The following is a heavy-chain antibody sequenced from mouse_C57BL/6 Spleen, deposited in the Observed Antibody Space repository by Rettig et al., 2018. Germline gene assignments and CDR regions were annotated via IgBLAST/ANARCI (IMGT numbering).Heavy chain of an antibody. CDR3: ARKGVYYGNYDY. Sequence: QVQLQQSDAELVKPGASVKISCKVSGYTFTDHTIHWMKQRPEQGLEWIGYIYPRDYSTKFNENFKGKATLTADRSSTTAYMQLNSLASEDSAVYFCARKGVYYGNYDYWGQGTTLTVSS. CDR2: IYPRDYST. CDR1: GYTFTDHT. D-gene: IGHD2-1*01. V-gene: IGHV1-78*01. J-gene: IGHJ2*01.